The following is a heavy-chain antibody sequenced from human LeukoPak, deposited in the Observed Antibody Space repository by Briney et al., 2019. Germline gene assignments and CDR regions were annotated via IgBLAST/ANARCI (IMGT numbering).Heavy chain of an antibody. CDR3: ARAPTGFPNWFDP. D-gene: IGHD2-8*02. J-gene: IGHJ5*02. CDR2: IHPGNSDI. Sequence: RGESLKISCKGSGYSFTSYWIGWVRQMPGKGLEWMGIIHPGNSDIRYSPSFQGQVTISADKSISTAYLQWSSLKASDTAIYYCARAPTGFPNWFDPWGQGTLVTVSS. CDR1: GYSFTSYW. V-gene: IGHV5-51*01.